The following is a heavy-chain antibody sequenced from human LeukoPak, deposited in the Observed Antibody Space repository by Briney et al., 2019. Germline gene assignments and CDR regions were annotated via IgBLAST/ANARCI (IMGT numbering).Heavy chain of an antibody. CDR1: DDSITIYY. V-gene: IGHV4-59*12. D-gene: IGHD4-17*01. Sequence: SETLSLTCTVSDDSITIYYWTWVRQPPGKGLEWIGYIDHTGSTNYNPSLNSRVTISRDTSKNHFSLELSSVTAADTAVYYCARDLDTTVTMKGMDVWGKGTTVTVSS. J-gene: IGHJ6*04. CDR3: ARDLDTTVTMKGMDV. CDR2: IDHTGST.